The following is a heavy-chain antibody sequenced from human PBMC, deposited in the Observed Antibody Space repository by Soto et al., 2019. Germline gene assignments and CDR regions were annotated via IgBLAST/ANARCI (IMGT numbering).Heavy chain of an antibody. Sequence: QVQLQQWGAGLLKPSETLSLTCAVYGASFSGYYWPWIRQPPGTALEWIGEIDHSGSTTYNPSLKSPVPISVVSFNNLISLMLPSVAAAGTVVYYCSREKITGLLEYWGQGTLVTVSS. V-gene: IGHV4-34*01. CDR2: IDHSGST. CDR1: GASFSGYY. D-gene: IGHD2-8*02. CDR3: SREKITGLLEY. J-gene: IGHJ4*02.